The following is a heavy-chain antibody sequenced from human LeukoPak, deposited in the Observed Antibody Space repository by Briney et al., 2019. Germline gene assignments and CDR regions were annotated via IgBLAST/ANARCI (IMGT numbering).Heavy chain of an antibody. V-gene: IGHV4-38-2*02. Sequence: SETLSLTCTVSGYSFSSGSYWGWIRQPPGMGLEWIGSIYHTANTYYNPSLKSRLTISVDMSKNQFSLKLSSVTAADTAVYYCARGRGSSGYYYGAYFDYWGQGTLVTVSS. D-gene: IGHD3-22*01. CDR3: ARGRGSSGYYYGAYFDY. CDR2: IYHTANT. J-gene: IGHJ4*02. CDR1: GYSFSSGSY.